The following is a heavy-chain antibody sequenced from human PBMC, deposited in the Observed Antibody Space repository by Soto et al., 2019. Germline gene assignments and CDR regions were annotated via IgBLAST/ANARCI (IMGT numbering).Heavy chain of an antibody. Sequence: PSQTLSLTCAISGDSVSSNSAAWNWIRQSPSRGLEWLGRTYYRSKWYNDYAVSVKSRITINPDTSKNQSSLQLNSVTPEDTAVYYCARDAFGHGILWFGEAWNGMDVWGQGTTVTVSS. CDR2: TYYRSKWYN. J-gene: IGHJ6*02. CDR3: ARDAFGHGILWFGEAWNGMDV. V-gene: IGHV6-1*01. CDR1: GDSVSSNSAA. D-gene: IGHD3-10*01.